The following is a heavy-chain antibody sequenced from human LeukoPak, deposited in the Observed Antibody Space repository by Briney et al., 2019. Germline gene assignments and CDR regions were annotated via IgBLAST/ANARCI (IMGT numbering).Heavy chain of an antibody. CDR3: ARVEGDTAMPHGAFDI. D-gene: IGHD5-18*01. J-gene: IGHJ3*02. CDR1: GDSISSSNW. V-gene: IGHV4-4*02. Sequence: SETLSLTCAVSGDSISSSNWWSWVRQPPGKGLEWIGEIYHSGSTNYNPSLKSRVTISVDKSKNQFSLKLSSVTAADTAVYHCARVEGDTAMPHGAFDIWGQGTMVTVSS. CDR2: IYHSGST.